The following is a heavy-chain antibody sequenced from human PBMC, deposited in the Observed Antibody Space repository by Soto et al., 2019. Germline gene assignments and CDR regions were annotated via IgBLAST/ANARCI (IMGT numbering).Heavy chain of an antibody. V-gene: IGHV3-23*01. D-gene: IGHD2-21*02. CDR1: GFTFSSYA. CDR2: ISGSGGST. J-gene: IGHJ4*02. CDR3: TRDGVVVVTAIIY. Sequence: PGGSLRLSCAASGFTFSSYAMSWVRQAPGKGLEWVSAISGSGGSTYYADSVKGRFTISRDNSKNTLYLQMNSLKTEDTAVYYCTRDGVVVVTAIIYWGQGTLVTVSS.